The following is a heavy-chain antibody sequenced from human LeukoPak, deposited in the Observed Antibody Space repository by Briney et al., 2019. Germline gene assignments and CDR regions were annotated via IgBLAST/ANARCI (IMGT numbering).Heavy chain of an antibody. CDR3: ARIHANYSGSYWYYYYGMDV. Sequence: GGPLRLSCAASGFTFSSYWMSWVRQAPGKGLEWVANIKQDGSEKYYVDSVKGRFTISRDNAKNSLYLQMNSLRAEDTAVYYCARIHANYSGSYWYYYYGMDVWGQGTTVTVSS. CDR1: GFTFSSYW. CDR2: IKQDGSEK. J-gene: IGHJ6*02. D-gene: IGHD1-26*01. V-gene: IGHV3-7*01.